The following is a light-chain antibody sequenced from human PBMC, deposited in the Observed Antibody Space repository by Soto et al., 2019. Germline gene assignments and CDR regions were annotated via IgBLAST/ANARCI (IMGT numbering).Light chain of an antibody. CDR2: RTK. Sequence: HSGLTQPPSASATPGQTITISCTGTRSNIGNNIVTWYQQLPGAAPKVVVYRTKQRPSGVPDRFSGSKSGTSASLAITGLQPEDEADYYCGAWDDTGSGRWVFGGGTQLTVL. CDR1: RSNIGNNI. V-gene: IGLV1-44*01. CDR3: GAWDDTGSGRWV. J-gene: IGLJ3*02.